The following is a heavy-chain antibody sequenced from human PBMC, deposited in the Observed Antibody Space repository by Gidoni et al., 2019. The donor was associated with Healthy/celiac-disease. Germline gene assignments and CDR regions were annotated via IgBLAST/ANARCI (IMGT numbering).Heavy chain of an antibody. V-gene: IGHV3-9*01. CDR2: ISWNSCSI. CDR3: VVTMVRGVIGDY. Sequence: EVQLVESGGGVVQPGRSLRLSCAASGFTFDDYAMHWVRQAPGKGLEWVSGISWNSCSIGYADSVKGRFTISRDNAKNSLYLQMNSLRAEDTALYYCVVTMVRGVIGDYWGQGTLVTVSS. CDR1: GFTFDDYA. J-gene: IGHJ4*02. D-gene: IGHD3-10*01.